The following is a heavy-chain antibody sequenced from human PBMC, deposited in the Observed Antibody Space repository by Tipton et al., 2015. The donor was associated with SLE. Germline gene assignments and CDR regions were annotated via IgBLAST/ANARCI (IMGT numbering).Heavy chain of an antibody. CDR2: IHYTGVT. D-gene: IGHD3-22*01. V-gene: IGHV4-59*11. J-gene: IGHJ4*02. CDR1: GDSINTHY. CDR3: ARGLRADRSSHFDY. Sequence: TLSLTCTVSGDSINTHYWSWIRQSPGRGLEWIGYIHYTGVTDYHPSLRSRVTISADTSKNQFSLKLRSVTAADTAVYYCARGLRADRSSHFDYWGQGTLATVSS.